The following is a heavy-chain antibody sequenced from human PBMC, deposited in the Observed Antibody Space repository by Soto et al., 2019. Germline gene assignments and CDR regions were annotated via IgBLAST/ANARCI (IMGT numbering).Heavy chain of an antibody. CDR1: GFTFSSYA. Sequence: EVQLLESGGGLVQPGGSLRLSCAASGFTFSSYAMSWVRQAPGKGLEWVSAISGSGGSTYYADSVKGRFTISRDNSKNTLNLQMKRLRAGDADVSYCAYSSTPFDYWGQGALVTVSS. V-gene: IGHV3-23*01. D-gene: IGHD6-13*01. J-gene: IGHJ4*02. CDR3: AYSSTPFDY. CDR2: ISGSGGST.